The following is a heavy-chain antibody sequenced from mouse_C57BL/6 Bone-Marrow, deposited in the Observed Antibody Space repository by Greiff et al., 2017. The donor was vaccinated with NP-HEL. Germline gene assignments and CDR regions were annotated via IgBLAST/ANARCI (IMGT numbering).Heavy chain of an antibody. J-gene: IGHJ3*01. CDR1: GYTFTSYW. D-gene: IGHD2-4*01. CDR3: AAYDYDGFFAY. CDR2: IDPSDSYT. V-gene: IGHV1-50*01. Sequence: QVQLQQPGAELVKPGASVKLSCKASGYTFTSYWMQWVKQRPGQGLEWIGEIDPSDSYTNYNQKFKGKATLTVDTSSSTAYMQLSSLTYEDSAVYYCAAYDYDGFFAYWGQGTLVTVSA.